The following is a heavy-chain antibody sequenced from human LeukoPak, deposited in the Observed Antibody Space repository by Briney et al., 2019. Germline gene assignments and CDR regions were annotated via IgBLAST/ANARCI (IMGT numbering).Heavy chain of an antibody. CDR2: INPNSGGT. Sequence: ASVKVSCKASGYTFTGYYIHWVRLAPGQGLEWMGRINPNSGGTDFAQKFQGRVTLTRDTSITTAYMDLSKLTSDDTAVYYCVRDSGRAAANRWGQGTLVTDSS. CDR3: VRDSGRAAANR. D-gene: IGHD6-13*01. J-gene: IGHJ4*02. CDR1: GYTFTGYY. V-gene: IGHV1-2*06.